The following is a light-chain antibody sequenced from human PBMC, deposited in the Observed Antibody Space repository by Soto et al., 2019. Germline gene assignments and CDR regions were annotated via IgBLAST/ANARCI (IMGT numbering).Light chain of an antibody. V-gene: IGKV1-5*03. CDR3: QQYNSYSPALT. CDR2: KAS. J-gene: IGKJ4*01. CDR1: QSISSW. Sequence: DIPMTQSPSTLSASVGDRVTITCRASQSISSWLAWYQQKPGKAPKLLIYKASSLESGVPSRFSGSGSGTEFTLTISSLQPDDFATYYCQQYNSYSPALTFGGGTKVEIK.